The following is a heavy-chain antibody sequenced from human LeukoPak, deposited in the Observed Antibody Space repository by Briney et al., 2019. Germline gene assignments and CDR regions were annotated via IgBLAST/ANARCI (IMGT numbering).Heavy chain of an antibody. CDR3: AKTHYDLLDV. J-gene: IGHJ6*02. CDR1: GFSFSTSP. Sequence: QSGGPLRLSCAASGFSFSTSPMSWVRQPPGKGLEWVSAMNNGPGATFYRDSVRGRFTISRDDSKRTLYLQMNSLRAEDTGTYYCAKTHYDLLDVWGQGTTVTVSS. CDR2: MNNGPGAT. V-gene: IGHV3-23*01. D-gene: IGHD5-12*01.